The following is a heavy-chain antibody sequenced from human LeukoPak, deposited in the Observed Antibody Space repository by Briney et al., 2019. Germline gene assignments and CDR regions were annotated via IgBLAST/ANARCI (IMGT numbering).Heavy chain of an antibody. J-gene: IGHJ6*03. CDR3: AREGQLWSYYYYYYYMDV. V-gene: IGHV4-38-2*02. CDR1: GYSISSGYY. Sequence: SETLSLTCTVSGYSISSGYYWGWIRQPPGKGLEWIGSIYHSGSTYYNPSLKSRVTISVDTSKNQFSLKLSSVTAADTAVYYCAREGQLWSYYYYYYYMDVWGKGTTVTVSS. D-gene: IGHD5-18*01. CDR2: IYHSGST.